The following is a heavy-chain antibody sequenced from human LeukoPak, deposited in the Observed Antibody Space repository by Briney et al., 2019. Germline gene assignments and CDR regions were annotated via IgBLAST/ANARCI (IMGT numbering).Heavy chain of an antibody. CDR1: GYSLSSGYS. CDR3: ARRRSHDAFDI. Sequence: SETLSLTCAVSGYSLSSGYSWGWIRQPPGKGLEGIGSLYHRWSTYYNPSLKSRVTISVDTPKHQLSLNLSAVTAADTAVYLCARRRSHDAFDIWGQGTMVTDSS. J-gene: IGHJ3*02. CDR2: LYHRWST. V-gene: IGHV4-38-2*01.